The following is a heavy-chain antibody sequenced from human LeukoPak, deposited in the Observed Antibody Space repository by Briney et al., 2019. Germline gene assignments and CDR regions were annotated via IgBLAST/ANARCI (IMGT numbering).Heavy chain of an antibody. Sequence: SETLSLTCTVSGGSISSYYWSWIRQPAGKGLEWIGYIYYSGSTNYNPSLKSRVTISVDTSKNQFSLKLSSVTAADTAVYYCAREVAEQQLFRGVSSWFDPWGQGTLVTVSS. CDR3: AREVAEQQLFRGVSSWFDP. D-gene: IGHD6-13*01. CDR2: IYYSGST. CDR1: GGSISSYY. J-gene: IGHJ5*02. V-gene: IGHV4-59*01.